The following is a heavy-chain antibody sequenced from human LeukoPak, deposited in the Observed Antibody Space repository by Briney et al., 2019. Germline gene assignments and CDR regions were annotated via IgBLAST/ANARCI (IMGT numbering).Heavy chain of an antibody. V-gene: IGHV3-49*04. CDR2: IRNKAYGGTT. CDR3: TRAVRDIVVVPAAAYYYYYMDV. D-gene: IGHD2-2*01. Sequence: GGSLRLSCTASGFTFGDYAMSWVRQAPGKGLERVGFIRNKAYGGTTEYAASVKGRFTISRDDSKSIAYLQMNSLKTEDTAVYCCTRAVRDIVVVPAAAYYYYYMDVWGKGTTVTVSS. CDR1: GFTFGDYA. J-gene: IGHJ6*03.